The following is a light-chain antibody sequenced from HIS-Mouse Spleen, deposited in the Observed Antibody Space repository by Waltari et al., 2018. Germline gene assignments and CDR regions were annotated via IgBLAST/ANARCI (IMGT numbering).Light chain of an antibody. V-gene: IGKV3-20*01. J-gene: IGKJ1*01. Sequence: EIVLTQSPGTLSLSPGERATLSCRASQSVSSSYLAWYQQKPGQAPRLLIYGAYSRATGIPDRFSGSGSGTDFTLTISRLEPEDFAVYYCQQYGSSPPWPFGQGTKVEIK. CDR3: QQYGSSPPWP. CDR2: GAY. CDR1: QSVSSSY.